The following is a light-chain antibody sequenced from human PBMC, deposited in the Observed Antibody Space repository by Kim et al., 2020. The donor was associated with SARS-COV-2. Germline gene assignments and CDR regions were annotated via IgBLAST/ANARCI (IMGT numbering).Light chain of an antibody. Sequence: SASVGDRVTTNCRASQSISSYLNWYQQKQGKALKPLVYAASSLQSGVPSRFSGSGSGTDFTLTISSLQPEDFATYYCQQSYSTPYTFGQGTKLEIK. J-gene: IGKJ2*01. CDR3: QQSYSTPYT. CDR2: AAS. V-gene: IGKV1-39*01. CDR1: QSISSY.